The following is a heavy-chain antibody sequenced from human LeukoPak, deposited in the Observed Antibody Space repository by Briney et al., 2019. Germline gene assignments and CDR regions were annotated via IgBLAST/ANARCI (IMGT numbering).Heavy chain of an antibody. V-gene: IGHV4-4*02. CDR3: ARFVRERDSSSWYTYFDY. D-gene: IGHD6-13*01. CDR2: INHSGST. Sequence: PSGTLSLTCAVSGGSITSSDWWSWVRQPPGKGLEWIGEINHSGSTNYNPSLKSRVTISVDTSKNQFSLKLSSVTAADTAVYYCARFVRERDSSSWYTYFDYWGQGTLVTVSS. J-gene: IGHJ4*02. CDR1: GGSITSSDW.